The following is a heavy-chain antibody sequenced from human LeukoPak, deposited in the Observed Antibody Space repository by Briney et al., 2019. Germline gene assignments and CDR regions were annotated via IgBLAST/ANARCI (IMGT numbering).Heavy chain of an antibody. CDR2: ISASSDVT. CDR3: AKSLFTSATGTGRAFHI. CDR1: GFTFSGSA. J-gene: IGHJ3*02. V-gene: IGHV3-23*01. Sequence: GGSLKLSCAGSGFTFSGSAMHWVRQASGRGLEWVSAISASSDVTFYADSLRGRFTISRDNSKSTLYLQMNGLRAEDTAIFYCAKSLFTSATGTGRAFHIWGQGTRVTVSS. D-gene: IGHD1-1*01.